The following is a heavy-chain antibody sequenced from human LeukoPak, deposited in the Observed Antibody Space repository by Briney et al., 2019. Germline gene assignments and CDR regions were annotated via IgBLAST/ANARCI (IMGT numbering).Heavy chain of an antibody. Sequence: PGRSLRLSCAASGFTFSSYGMHSVRQAPGKGLEWVAVIWYDGSSKYYADSVKGRFTISRDNSKNTLYLQMNSLRAEDTAVYYCARDYYYDSSGYYRPWGQGTLVTVSS. D-gene: IGHD3-22*01. CDR3: ARDYYYDSSGYYRP. V-gene: IGHV3-33*01. J-gene: IGHJ5*02. CDR2: IWYDGSSK. CDR1: GFTFSSYG.